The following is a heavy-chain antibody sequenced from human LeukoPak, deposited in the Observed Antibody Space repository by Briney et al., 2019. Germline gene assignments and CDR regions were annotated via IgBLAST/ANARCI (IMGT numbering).Heavy chain of an antibody. V-gene: IGHV3-7*01. D-gene: IGHD1-26*01. CDR2: IKPDGSEL. J-gene: IGHJ4*02. Sequence: PGGSLRLSRAASGFTFSIPWMTWVRQAPGKGLEWVANIKPDGSELYYVDSVKGRFTISRDNAKNSLYLQMNTLRAEDTAVYYCVRGVRELGYWGQGTLVTVSS. CDR1: GFTFSIPW. CDR3: VRGVRELGY.